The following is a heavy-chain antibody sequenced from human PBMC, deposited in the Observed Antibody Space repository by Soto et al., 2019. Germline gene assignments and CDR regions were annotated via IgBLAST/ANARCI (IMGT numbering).Heavy chain of an antibody. CDR3: ARSQGSYNPQNWFDP. CDR1: GDSISSGDY. Sequence: PSETLSLTCTASGDSISSGDYWSWIRQHPGKGLEWIGYIYYSGSTYYNPSLTSRVTISLDTSKNQFSLKLSSVTAADTAMYYCARSQGSYNPQNWFDPWGQGTLVTVSS. D-gene: IGHD3-10*01. J-gene: IGHJ5*02. CDR2: IYYSGST. V-gene: IGHV4-31*03.